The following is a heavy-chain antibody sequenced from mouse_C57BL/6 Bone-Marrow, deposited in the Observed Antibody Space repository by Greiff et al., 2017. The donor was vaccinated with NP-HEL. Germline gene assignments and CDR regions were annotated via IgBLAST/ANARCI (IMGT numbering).Heavy chain of an antibody. CDR1: GYSFTGYY. D-gene: IGHD4-1*01. CDR2: INPSTGGT. Sequence: VQLQQPGPELVKPGASVKISCKASGYSFTGYYMNWVKQSPEQSLEWIGEINPSTGGTTYNQKFKAKATLTVDKSSSTAYMQLKSLTSEDSAVYYCARDWDWYFDVGGTGTTVTVSA. V-gene: IGHV1-42*01. CDR3: ARDWDWYFDV. J-gene: IGHJ1*03.